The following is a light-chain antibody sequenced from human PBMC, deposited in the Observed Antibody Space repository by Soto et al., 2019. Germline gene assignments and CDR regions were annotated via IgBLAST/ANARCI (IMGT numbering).Light chain of an antibody. CDR2: AAS. J-gene: IGKJ5*01. CDR1: ESISRH. Sequence: DIQMTQSPSSLSASVGDRVTITCRASESISRHLNWYQQKPGKAPKILIYAASSLQNGVPSRFRGSGSGTDFTLTITNLHPEDFATYYCQQTYSTLSITFGQGTRLDI. CDR3: QQTYSTLSIT. V-gene: IGKV1-39*01.